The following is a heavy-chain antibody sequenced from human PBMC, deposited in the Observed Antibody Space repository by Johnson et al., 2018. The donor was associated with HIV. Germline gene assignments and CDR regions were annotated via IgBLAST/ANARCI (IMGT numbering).Heavy chain of an antibody. J-gene: IGHJ3*02. V-gene: IGHV3-30*02. D-gene: IGHD3-10*01. CDR1: GFSFSSYG. CDR3: AKDRGYFDAFDI. CDR2: TRYDGSNK. Sequence: VQLLESGGGVVQPGGSLRLSCAASGFSFSSYGIHWVRQAPGKGPEWVAFTRYDGSNKYYADSVKGRFTISRDNSENMVYLQMNSLRAEDTALYYCAKDRGYFDAFDIWGQGTMVTVSS.